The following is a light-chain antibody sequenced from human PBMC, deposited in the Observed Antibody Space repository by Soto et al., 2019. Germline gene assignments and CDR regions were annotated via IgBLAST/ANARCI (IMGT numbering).Light chain of an antibody. CDR2: GTS. J-gene: IGKJ1*01. CDR3: QQYGGSPMWT. Sequence: EIVLTQSPGTLSLSPGERATLSCRASQSVGSSYLAWYQQKPGQAPRLLISGTSNRATDIPDRFSGSGSGTDFTLTISRLEPEDFAVYYCQQYGGSPMWTFGQGTKVEIK. V-gene: IGKV3-20*01. CDR1: QSVGSSY.